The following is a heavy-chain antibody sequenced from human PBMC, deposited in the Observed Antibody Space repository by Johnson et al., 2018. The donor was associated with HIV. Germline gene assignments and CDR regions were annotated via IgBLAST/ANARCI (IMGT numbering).Heavy chain of an antibody. J-gene: IGHJ3*02. CDR1: GFTFSSYV. CDR2: ISYDGSNK. V-gene: IGHV3-30*14. CDR3: AREGKDAFDI. Sequence: QVQLVESGGGLVQPGGSLRLSCAASGFTFSSYVMHWVRQAPGKGLEWVAVISYDGSNKYYADSVKGRFTISRDNSKNTLYLQMNSLRAEDTAVYYCAREGKDAFDIWGQGTMVTVSS. D-gene: IGHD3-10*01.